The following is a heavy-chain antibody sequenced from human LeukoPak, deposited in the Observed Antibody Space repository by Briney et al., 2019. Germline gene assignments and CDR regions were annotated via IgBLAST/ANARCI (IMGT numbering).Heavy chain of an antibody. Sequence: SETLSLTCAVYGGSFSGYYWNWIRQPPGKGLEWIGEINHSGSTYYNPSLKSRVTISVDTSKNQFSLKLSSVTAADTTVYYCARLILYSSGYYYEDYFDYWGQGTLVTVSS. CDR1: GGSFSGYY. V-gene: IGHV4-34*01. CDR3: ARLILYSSGYYYEDYFDY. CDR2: INHSGST. J-gene: IGHJ4*02. D-gene: IGHD3-22*01.